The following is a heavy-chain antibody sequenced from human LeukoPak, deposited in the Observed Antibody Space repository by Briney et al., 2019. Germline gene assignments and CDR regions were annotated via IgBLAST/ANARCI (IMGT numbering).Heavy chain of an antibody. Sequence: PGGSLRLSCTASGFTFNTYAMTWVRQLPGKGLQWVSTISDSGGSTYYADSMRGRFTISRDNSKNTLFLQMHRLRAEDTAVYYCATSMVRGVIPYWGQGTLVTVSS. J-gene: IGHJ4*02. CDR3: ATSMVRGVIPY. D-gene: IGHD3-10*01. V-gene: IGHV3-23*01. CDR2: ISDSGGST. CDR1: GFTFNTYA.